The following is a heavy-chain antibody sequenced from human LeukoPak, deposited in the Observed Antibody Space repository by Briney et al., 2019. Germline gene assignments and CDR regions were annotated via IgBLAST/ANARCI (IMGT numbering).Heavy chain of an antibody. V-gene: IGHV5-51*01. J-gene: IGHJ4*02. CDR2: IYPGDSDT. CDR3: ARLGYNWNDVTDY. CDR1: GYSFTSYW. D-gene: IGHD1-1*01. Sequence: GESLKISCKGSGYSFTSYWIGWVRQMPGKGLEGMGIIYPGDSDTRYSPSFQGQVTISADKSISTAYLQWSSLKASDTAMYCCARLGYNWNDVTDYWGQGTLVTVSS.